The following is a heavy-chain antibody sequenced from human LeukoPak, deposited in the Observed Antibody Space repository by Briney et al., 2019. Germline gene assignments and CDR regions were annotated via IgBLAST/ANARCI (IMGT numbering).Heavy chain of an antibody. J-gene: IGHJ6*03. V-gene: IGHV1-69*13. D-gene: IGHD1-14*01. CDR1: GGTFSSYA. Sequence: SVKVSCKASGGTFSSYAISWVRQAPGQGLEWMGGIIPIFGTANYAQKFQGRVTITADESTSTAYMELSSLRSEDTAVYYCARDFSRTGDYYYYMDVWGKGTTVTISS. CDR2: IIPIFGTA. CDR3: ARDFSRTGDYYYYMDV.